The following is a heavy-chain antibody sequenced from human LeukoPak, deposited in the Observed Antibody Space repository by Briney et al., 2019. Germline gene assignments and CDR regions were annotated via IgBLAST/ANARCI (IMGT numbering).Heavy chain of an antibody. D-gene: IGHD2-2*01. J-gene: IGHJ4*02. CDR1: GVSISTSRYY. CDR2: IYYSGST. CDR3: ARHGWSCSSTSCLPPFFDY. Sequence: SETLSLTCTVSGVSISTSRYYWGWIRQPPGKGLEWIGYIYYSGSTNYNPSLKSRVTISVDTSKNQFSLKLSSVTAADTAVYYCARHGWSCSSTSCLPPFFDYWGQGTLVTVSS. V-gene: IGHV4-61*05.